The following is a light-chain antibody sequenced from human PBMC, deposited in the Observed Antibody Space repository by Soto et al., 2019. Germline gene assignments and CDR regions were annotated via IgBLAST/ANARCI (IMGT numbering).Light chain of an antibody. V-gene: IGKV3-11*01. Sequence: EIVLTQSPATLSLSPEEKDTNSCRASQSVSSYLAWYQQKPGQAPRLLIYDASNRATGIPARFSGSGSGTEFTLTISSLEPEDFAVYYCQQRSNWLTFGGGTRWIS. CDR2: DAS. CDR3: QQRSNWLT. CDR1: QSVSSY. J-gene: IGKJ4*01.